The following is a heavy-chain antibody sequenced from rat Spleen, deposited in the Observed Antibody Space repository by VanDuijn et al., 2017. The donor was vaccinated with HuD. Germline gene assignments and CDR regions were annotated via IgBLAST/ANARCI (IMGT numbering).Heavy chain of an antibody. CDR3: AVAGYGY. CDR1: GFTFSRYW. V-gene: IGHV5-58*01. CDR2: INTGGGST. D-gene: IGHD1-7*01. Sequence: EVQLVETGGGLVQPGKSLKLSCVASGFTFSRYWMYWVRQAPTKGLEWVAYINTGGGSTYYRDSVKGRFTISRDNAKSTLYLQMNSLRCEDTATYYCAVAGYGYWGQGVMVTVSS. J-gene: IGHJ2*01.